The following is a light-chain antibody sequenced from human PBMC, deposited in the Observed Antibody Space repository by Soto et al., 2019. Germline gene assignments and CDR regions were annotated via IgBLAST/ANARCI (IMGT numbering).Light chain of an antibody. J-gene: IGLJ1*01. CDR1: SSNIGAGYD. CDR2: ANS. Sequence: QSALTQPPSVSGAPGQRVTISCTGSSSNIGAGYDVHWYQQLPETAPKVVIYANSNRPSGVPDRFSGSKSGTSASLAITGLQAEDEADYYCQSYDSSLSGYVFGTGTKVTVL. CDR3: QSYDSSLSGYV. V-gene: IGLV1-40*01.